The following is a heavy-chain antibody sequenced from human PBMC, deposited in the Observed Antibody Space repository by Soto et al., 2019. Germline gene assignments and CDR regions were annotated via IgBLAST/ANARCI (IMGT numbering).Heavy chain of an antibody. CDR3: STGSIFGVTTHAEDY. J-gene: IGHJ4*02. CDR2: IKRIIDGGTA. V-gene: IGHV3-15*01. Sequence: GGSLRLSCAASGFSFTNAWMSWVRQAPGKGLEWVGRIKRIIDGGTADYAAPVKGRFTISRDDSKNTLYLQLNSLKTEDTAVYYCSTGSIFGVTTHAEDYWGQGTLVTVSS. CDR1: GFSFTNAW. D-gene: IGHD3-3*01.